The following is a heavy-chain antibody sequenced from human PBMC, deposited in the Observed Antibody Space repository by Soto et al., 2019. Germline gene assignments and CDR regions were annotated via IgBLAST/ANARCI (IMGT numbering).Heavy chain of an antibody. J-gene: IGHJ6*02. CDR2: INSDGSST. V-gene: IGHV3-74*01. CDR1: GFTFSSYW. CDR3: ARDAYCGGDCYPLYYYYGMDV. Sequence: GGSLRLSCAASGFTFSSYWMHWVRQASGKGLVWVSRINSDGSSTSYADSVKGRFTISRDNSKNTLYLQMNSLRAEDTAVYYCARDAYCGGDCYPLYYYYGMDVWGQGTTVTVSS. D-gene: IGHD2-21*02.